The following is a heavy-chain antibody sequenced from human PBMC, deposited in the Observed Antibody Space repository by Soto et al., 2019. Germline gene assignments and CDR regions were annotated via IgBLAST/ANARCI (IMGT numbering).Heavy chain of an antibody. CDR1: GLTLSSYC. CDR3: AQDGDPRGVYCSSNRCYTGRYYYYGMDV. Sequence: GSLRVACAPAGLTLSSYCMHWVRQATGKGLELVAVISYDGSNKYYADSVKGRFTISRDNSKNTLYLQMNSLRAEDTAVYYCAQDGDPRGVYCSSNRCYTGRYYYYGMDVWGQGTTVTVSS. J-gene: IGHJ6*02. V-gene: IGHV3-30*18. D-gene: IGHD2-2*02. CDR2: ISYDGSNK.